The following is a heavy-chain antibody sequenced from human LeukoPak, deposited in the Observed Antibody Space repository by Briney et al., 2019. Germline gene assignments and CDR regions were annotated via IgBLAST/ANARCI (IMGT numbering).Heavy chain of an antibody. V-gene: IGHV1-69*13. D-gene: IGHD1-7*01. J-gene: IGHJ3*01. CDR1: GGTFRNYG. CDR3: ARGSTLGGTTKDAFHF. Sequence: ASVKVSCKASGGTFRNYGVSWVRQAPGQGLEWMGGIIPVFGTANYAQKSQDRVTITADEYRSIVYMEVSSLRSEDTAVYFCARGSTLGGTTKDAFHFWGQGTLVTVSS. CDR2: IIPVFGTA.